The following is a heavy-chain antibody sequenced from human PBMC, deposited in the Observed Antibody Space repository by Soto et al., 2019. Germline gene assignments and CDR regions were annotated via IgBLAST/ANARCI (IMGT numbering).Heavy chain of an antibody. CDR1: GFSVTYTY. J-gene: IGHJ5*02. CDR2: IYSGGRT. CDR3: ARSDCSSGSCPNWFDP. D-gene: IGHD2-15*01. V-gene: IGHV3-66*01. Sequence: EVQLVESGGGLVQPGGSLRLSCAASGFSVTYTYMSWIRQAPGKGLEWVSVIYSGGRTFYADSVRGRFTISRDEGKXPHYLQMHSLRPEDTAVYFCARSDCSSGSCPNWFDPWGQGTPVIVSS.